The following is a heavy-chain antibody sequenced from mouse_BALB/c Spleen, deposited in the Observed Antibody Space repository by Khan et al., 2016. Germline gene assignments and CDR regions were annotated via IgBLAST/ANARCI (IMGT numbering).Heavy chain of an antibody. Sequence: EVKLEVSGGGLVQPGGSMKLSCAASGFTFSDAWMDWVRQSPEKGLEWVAEIRSEANNHATYYAESVKGRFTISRDDSKSSVYLQMNSFTAEDTSIYYCRSVYFDYWGQGTTLTVSS. CDR3: RSVYFDY. V-gene: IGHV6-6*01. J-gene: IGHJ2*01. CDR2: IRSEANNHAT. CDR1: GFTFSDAW.